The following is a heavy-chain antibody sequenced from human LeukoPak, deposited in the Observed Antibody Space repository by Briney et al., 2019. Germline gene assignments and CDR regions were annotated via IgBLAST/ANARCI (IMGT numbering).Heavy chain of an antibody. CDR3: AREYQMPRAPRNYYMDV. Sequence: GGSLRLSCAASGFTFSSYEMNWVRQAPGKGLEWVSYISSSGSTIYYADSVKGRFTISRDNAKNSLYLQMNSLRAEDTAVYYCAREYQMPRAPRNYYMDVWGKGTTVTVSS. D-gene: IGHD2-2*01. J-gene: IGHJ6*03. V-gene: IGHV3-48*03. CDR2: ISSSGSTI. CDR1: GFTFSSYE.